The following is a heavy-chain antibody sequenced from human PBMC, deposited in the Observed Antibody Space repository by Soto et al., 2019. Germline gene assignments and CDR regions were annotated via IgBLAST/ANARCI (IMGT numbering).Heavy chain of an antibody. CDR1: GGSISSYY. D-gene: IGHD3-16*02. CDR3: ARRYDYVWGSYRYGDSYFDY. V-gene: IGHV4-59*01. Sequence: QVQLQESGPGLVKPSEILSLTCTVSGGSISSYYWSWIRQPPGKGLEWIGYIYYSGSTNYNPSLKSRVTISVDTSKNQFSLKLSSVTAADTAVYYCARRYDYVWGSYRYGDSYFDYWGQGTLVTVSS. CDR2: IYYSGST. J-gene: IGHJ4*02.